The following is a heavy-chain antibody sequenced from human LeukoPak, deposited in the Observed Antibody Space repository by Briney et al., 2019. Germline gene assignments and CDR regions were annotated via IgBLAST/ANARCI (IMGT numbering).Heavy chain of an antibody. CDR3: AKDSRSGSYSYNYYMDV. Sequence: GGSLKLSCAASGYTFSSYGMHWVRQAPGKGLEWVAFIRFDGTIKDYADSVKGRFIISRDNSKNTLHLQMNSLRVEDTAVYYCAKDSRSGSYSYNYYMDVWGKGTTVTVSS. CDR1: GYTFSSYG. CDR2: IRFDGTIK. D-gene: IGHD3-10*01. V-gene: IGHV3-30*02. J-gene: IGHJ6*03.